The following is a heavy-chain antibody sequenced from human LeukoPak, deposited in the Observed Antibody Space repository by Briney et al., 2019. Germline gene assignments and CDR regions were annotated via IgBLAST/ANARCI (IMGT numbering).Heavy chain of an antibody. Sequence: PGGSLRLSCAASGFTFSNYAMSWVRQAPGKGLEWVSVISGSGGFTNSADSVKGRFTISRDNSKNTLYLQMNSLRAEDTAVYYCAKAEYRGYYYFDYWGQGTLVTVPS. V-gene: IGHV3-23*01. CDR2: ISGSGGFT. J-gene: IGHJ4*02. CDR3: AKAEYRGYYYFDY. CDR1: GFTFSNYA. D-gene: IGHD5-12*01.